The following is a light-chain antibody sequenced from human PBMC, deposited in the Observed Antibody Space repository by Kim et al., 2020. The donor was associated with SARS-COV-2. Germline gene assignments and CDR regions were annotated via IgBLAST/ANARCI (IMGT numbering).Light chain of an antibody. CDR3: GTWDSSLSAVV. CDR1: SDNIGNNY. CDR2: DNN. J-gene: IGLJ2*01. Sequence: GQKVTISCPGSSDNIGNNYVSWYQQLPGTAPKLLIYDNNKRPSGIPDRFSGSKSGTSATLGITGLQTGDEADYYCGTWDSSLSAVVFGGGTQLTVL. V-gene: IGLV1-51*01.